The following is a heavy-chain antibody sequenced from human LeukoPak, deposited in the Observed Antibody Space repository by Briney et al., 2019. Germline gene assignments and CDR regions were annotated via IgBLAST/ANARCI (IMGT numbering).Heavy chain of an antibody. Sequence: PGGSLRLSCAASGFTFSSYGMHWVRQAPGKGLEWASSISSSSSYIYYADSVKGRFTISRDNSKNTLYLQMNSLRAEDTAVYYCAKGEGIYGSYGSVDYWGQGTLVTVSS. CDR1: GFTFSSYG. CDR3: AKGEGIYGSYGSVDY. J-gene: IGHJ4*02. CDR2: ISSSSSYI. V-gene: IGHV3-21*01. D-gene: IGHD1-26*01.